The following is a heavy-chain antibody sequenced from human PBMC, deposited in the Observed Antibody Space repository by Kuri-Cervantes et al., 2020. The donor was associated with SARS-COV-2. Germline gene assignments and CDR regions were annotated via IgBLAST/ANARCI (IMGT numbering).Heavy chain of an antibody. J-gene: IGHJ6*02. CDR3: ARDSRGDLQYIYGLDV. Sequence: LSLTCAASGFTFSIYSMNWVRQAPGKGLEWVSSITSTSGSLYYADSVKGRFTISRDNAGNSLYLQMNSLRAEDTAVYYCARDSRGDLQYIYGLDVWGQGTTVTVSS. CDR1: GFTFSIYS. CDR2: ITSTSGSL. V-gene: IGHV3-21*04. D-gene: IGHD3-10*01.